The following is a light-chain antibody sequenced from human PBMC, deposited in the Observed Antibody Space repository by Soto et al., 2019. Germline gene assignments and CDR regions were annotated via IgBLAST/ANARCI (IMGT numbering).Light chain of an antibody. CDR1: QGISSY. Sequence: QLTQSPSSLSASVGDIVAITCRASQGISSYLAWYQKKPGKAPNLLIYAASTLQSGVPSRFSGSGSGTDFTLTISSLQPEDFATYYCQQLHDYPITFGQGTRLEIK. J-gene: IGKJ5*01. CDR3: QQLHDYPIT. V-gene: IGKV1-9*01. CDR2: AAS.